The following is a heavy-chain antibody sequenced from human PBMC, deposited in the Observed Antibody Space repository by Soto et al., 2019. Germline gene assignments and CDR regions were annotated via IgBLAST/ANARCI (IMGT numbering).Heavy chain of an antibody. D-gene: IGHD2-2*01. CDR1: GFTFSSFA. V-gene: IGHV3-23*01. CDR2: ISDSGGST. J-gene: IGHJ4*02. CDR3: AKTGPYCSSTSCYYFDY. Sequence: LRLSCAASGFTFSSFAMSWVRQAPGKGLEWVSVISDSGGSTYYADSVKGRFTISRDNSENTLYLQMYSLRAEDTALYYCAKTGPYCSSTSCYYFDYWGQGTLVTVSS.